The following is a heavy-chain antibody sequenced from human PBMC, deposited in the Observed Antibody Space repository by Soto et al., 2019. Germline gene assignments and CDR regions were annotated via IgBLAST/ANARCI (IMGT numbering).Heavy chain of an antibody. Sequence: SVKFSCKASGGTFSSHAISWVRQDPGQGLEWMGGIIPMFATPNYAEKFQGRLSITADESTTTVYMQLSSLRSQDTAVYYCARQFDYDSSGHYYAYWGQGTLVTVSS. D-gene: IGHD3-22*01. V-gene: IGHV1-69*13. CDR2: IIPMFATP. J-gene: IGHJ4*02. CDR3: ARQFDYDSSGHYYAY. CDR1: GGTFSSHA.